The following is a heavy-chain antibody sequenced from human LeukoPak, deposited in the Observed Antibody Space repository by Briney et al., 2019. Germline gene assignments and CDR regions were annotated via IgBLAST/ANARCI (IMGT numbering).Heavy chain of an antibody. J-gene: IGHJ4*02. V-gene: IGHV1-46*01. CDR1: GYTFTSYY. CDR3: ARSPHSSGCYDY. D-gene: IGHD6-25*01. CDR2: INPSGGST. Sequence: ASVKDSSKTSGYTFTSYYMLWVRQAPGQGLEWMGIINPSGGSTSYAQKFQGRVTMTRDTSTSTVYMELSSLRSEDTAVYYCARSPHSSGCYDYWGQGTLVTVSS.